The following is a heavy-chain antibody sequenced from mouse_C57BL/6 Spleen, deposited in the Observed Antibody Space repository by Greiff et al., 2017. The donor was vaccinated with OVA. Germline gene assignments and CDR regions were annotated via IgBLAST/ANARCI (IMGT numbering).Heavy chain of an antibody. CDR3: ARGYEYDRYWFAY. D-gene: IGHD2-4*01. J-gene: IGHJ3*01. CDR2: IDPSDSET. Sequence: QVQLQQPGAELVRPGSSVKLSCKASGYTFTSYWMHWVKQRPIQGLEWIGNIDPSDSETHYNQKFKDKATLTVDKSSSTAYMQLSSLTSEDSAVYYCARGYEYDRYWFAYWGQGTLVTVSA. V-gene: IGHV1-52*01. CDR1: GYTFTSYW.